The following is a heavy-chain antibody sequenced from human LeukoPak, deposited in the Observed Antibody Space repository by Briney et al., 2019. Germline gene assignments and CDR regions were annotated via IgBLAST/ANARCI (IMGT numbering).Heavy chain of an antibody. Sequence: PSETLSLTCTVSGYSISNGYYWGWTRQPPGKALECIGSIYHSGSTYYNPSLKSRVTISVDTSKNQFSLKLSSVTAADTAVYYCASHYYGSGSSHDYWGQGTLVTVSS. V-gene: IGHV4-38-2*02. J-gene: IGHJ4*02. D-gene: IGHD3-10*01. CDR1: GYSISNGYY. CDR2: IYHSGST. CDR3: ASHYYGSGSSHDY.